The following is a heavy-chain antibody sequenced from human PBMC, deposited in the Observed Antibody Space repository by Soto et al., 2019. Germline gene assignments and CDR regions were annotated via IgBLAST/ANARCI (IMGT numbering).Heavy chain of an antibody. D-gene: IGHD3-3*01. Sequence: QLHLVQSGAVVKKPGASVTVSCSASGYPVTAYYMHWVRQAPGRGLEWMGGINPATGAAKYTQTFQGGVTMTRDPSKSTVFMELSGLTSEDTAVFYWARGGGVGVAGSAAFDMWGQGTLVTVSS. CDR2: INPATGAA. CDR3: ARGGGVGVAGSAAFDM. V-gene: IGHV1-2*02. CDR1: GYPVTAYY. J-gene: IGHJ3*02.